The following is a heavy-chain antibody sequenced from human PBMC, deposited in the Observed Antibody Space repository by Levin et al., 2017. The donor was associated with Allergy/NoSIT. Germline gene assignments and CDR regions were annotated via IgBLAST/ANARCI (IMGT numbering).Heavy chain of an antibody. J-gene: IGHJ4*02. V-gene: IGHV7-4-1*02. CDR3: ARESGSMNFDY. Sequence: GGSLRLSCKTSGYTFTSNPMNWVRQAPGQGLEWMGWINMNTGNPTYAQGFTGRFVFSLDTSVSTAYLQISSLKAEDTAVYYCARESGSMNFDYWGQGTLVTVSS. D-gene: IGHD1-26*01. CDR2: INMNTGNP. CDR1: GYTFTSNP.